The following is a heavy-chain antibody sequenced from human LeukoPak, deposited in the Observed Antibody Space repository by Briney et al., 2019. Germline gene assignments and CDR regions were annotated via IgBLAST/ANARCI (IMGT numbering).Heavy chain of an antibody. CDR1: GGSISSSSYY. V-gene: IGHV4-39*07. J-gene: IGHJ4*02. Sequence: PSETLSLTCTVSGGSISSSSYYWGWIRQPPGKGLEWIGSIYYSGSTYYNPSLKSRVTISVDTSKNQFSPKLSSVTAADTAVYYCARVQETYYDFWSGYFDYWGQGTLVTVSS. D-gene: IGHD3-3*01. CDR3: ARVQETYYDFWSGYFDY. CDR2: IYYSGST.